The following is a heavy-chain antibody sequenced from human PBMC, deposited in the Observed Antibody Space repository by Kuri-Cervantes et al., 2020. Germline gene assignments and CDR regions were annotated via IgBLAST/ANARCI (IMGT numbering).Heavy chain of an antibody. CDR3: ARDHARAVELERPHPIRGSGLYGMDV. Sequence: GSLRLSCTVSGGSISSYYWSWIRQPPGKGLEWIGYIYYSGSTNYNPSLKSRVTISVDTSKNQFSLKLSSVTAADTAVYYCARDHARAVELERPHPIRGSGLYGMDVWGQGTTVTVSS. CDR2: IYYSGST. D-gene: IGHD1-1*01. CDR1: GGSISSYY. J-gene: IGHJ6*02. V-gene: IGHV4-59*01.